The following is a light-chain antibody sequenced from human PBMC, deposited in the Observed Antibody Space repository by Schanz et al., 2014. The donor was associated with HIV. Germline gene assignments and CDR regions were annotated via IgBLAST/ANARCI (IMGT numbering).Light chain of an antibody. V-gene: IGKV3-20*01. CDR3: HHYGGS. CDR2: DAS. J-gene: IGKJ3*01. Sequence: EIVLTQSPATLSLSPGERATLSCRASQSVSDNYLAWYQQRPGQAPRLLIYDASSRATGIPDRFSGSGSGTDFTLTIIRLEPEDFAVYYCHHYGGSFGPGTTVDYK. CDR1: QSVSDNY.